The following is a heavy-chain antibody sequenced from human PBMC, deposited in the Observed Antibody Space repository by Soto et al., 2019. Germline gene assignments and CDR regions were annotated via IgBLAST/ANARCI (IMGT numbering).Heavy chain of an antibody. CDR3: ARSYGDYVVGYYYMDV. CDR1: GGSISSYY. CDR2: IYYSGST. Sequence: SETLSPTCTVSGGSISSYYWSWIRPPPGKGLEWIGYIYYSGSTNYNPSPKSRVTISVDTSKNQFSLKLSSVTAADTAVYYCARSYGDYVVGYYYMDVWGKGTTVTVSS. J-gene: IGHJ6*03. D-gene: IGHD4-17*01. V-gene: IGHV4-59*08.